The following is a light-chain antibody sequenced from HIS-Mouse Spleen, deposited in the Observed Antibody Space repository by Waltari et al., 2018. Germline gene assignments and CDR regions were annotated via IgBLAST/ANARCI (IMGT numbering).Light chain of an antibody. CDR3: QAWDSSTDVV. CDR1: QLGDKY. V-gene: IGLV3-1*01. CDR2: QDR. Sequence: SYELTQPPSVSVSPGQTASIPCSRCQLGDKYACWYQQKPGQSPVLVIYQDRQRPSGIPERFSGSNSGNTATLTISGTQAMDEADYYCQAWDSSTDVVFGGGTKLTVL. J-gene: IGLJ2*01.